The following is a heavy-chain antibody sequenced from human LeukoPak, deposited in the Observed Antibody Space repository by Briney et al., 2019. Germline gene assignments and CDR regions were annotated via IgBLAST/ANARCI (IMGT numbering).Heavy chain of an antibody. CDR3: ARDTTRDNWFDP. CDR1: GYTFTGYY. CDR2: INPNSGGT. Sequence: VASVKVSCKASGYTFTGYYMHWVRQAPGQGLEWMGWINPNSGGTNYAQKFQGRVTMTRDTSISTAYVELSRLRSDDTAVYYCARDTTRDNWFDPWGQGTLVTVSS. V-gene: IGHV1-2*02. D-gene: IGHD1-26*01. J-gene: IGHJ5*02.